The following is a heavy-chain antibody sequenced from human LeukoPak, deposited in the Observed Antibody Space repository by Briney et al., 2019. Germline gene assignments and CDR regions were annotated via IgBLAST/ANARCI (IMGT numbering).Heavy chain of an antibody. J-gene: IGHJ5*02. CDR3: VREECSSTTCRGNWFDP. V-gene: IGHV1-2*02. CDR2: INPNSGGT. CDR1: GYTFTGYY. Sequence: ASVKVSCKTSGYTFTGYYMHWVRQAPGQGLEWMGWINPNSGGTNYAQNFQGRVTMTRDTSISTAYMELSRLRSDDTAVYYCVREECSSTTCRGNWFDPWGQGTLVTVSS. D-gene: IGHD2-2*01.